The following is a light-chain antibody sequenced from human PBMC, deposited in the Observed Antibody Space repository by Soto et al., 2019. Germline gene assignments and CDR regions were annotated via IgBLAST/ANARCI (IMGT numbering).Light chain of an antibody. Sequence: EIVLTQCPATLSLSPGERATLACSASQSIGRAIAWYQHKPGQAPRPLIFDASQRATGIPARFRGSGSGTDFTLSISSIEPEDLAVYYCQQRTDRPPWTVGQGTKVDIK. J-gene: IGKJ1*01. CDR3: QQRTDRPPWT. CDR1: QSIGRA. CDR2: DAS. V-gene: IGKV3-11*01.